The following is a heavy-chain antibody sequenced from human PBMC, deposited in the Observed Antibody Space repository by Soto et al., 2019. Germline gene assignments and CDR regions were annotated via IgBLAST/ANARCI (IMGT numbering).Heavy chain of an antibody. J-gene: IGHJ3*02. CDR3: ARDTYYGSGHDAFDI. CDR1: GFTFSSYS. V-gene: IGHV3-48*02. Sequence: GGSLRLSCAASGFTFSSYSMNWVRQAPGKGLEWVSYISSSSSTIYYADSVKGRFTISRDNAKNSLCLQMNSLRDEDTAVYYCARDTYYGSGHDAFDIWGQGTMVTVSS. D-gene: IGHD3-10*01. CDR2: ISSSSSTI.